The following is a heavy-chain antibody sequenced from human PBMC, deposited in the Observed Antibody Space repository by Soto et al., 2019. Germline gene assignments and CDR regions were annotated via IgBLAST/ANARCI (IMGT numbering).Heavy chain of an antibody. Sequence: GGSLRLACAASGFTFSSYAMSWVRQAPGKGLEWVSLISGSGGGTYYADSVKGRFTISRDNSKNTLYLQMNSLRAEDTAVFYCAKHLSNGSPDYWGQGTLVTVSS. D-gene: IGHD2-15*01. CDR2: ISGSGGGT. CDR1: GFTFSSYA. CDR3: AKHLSNGSPDY. J-gene: IGHJ4*02. V-gene: IGHV3-23*01.